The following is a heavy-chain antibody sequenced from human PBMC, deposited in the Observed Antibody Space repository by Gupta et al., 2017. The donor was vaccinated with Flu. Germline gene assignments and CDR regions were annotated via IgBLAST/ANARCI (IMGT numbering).Heavy chain of an antibody. J-gene: IGHJ4*02. CDR2: ISSSSSYI. CDR1: GFTFSSYS. V-gene: IGHV3-21*01. CDR3: ASIVVVPAASPLDY. D-gene: IGHD2-2*01. Sequence: EVQLVESVGGLVRPGGSLRLSWAASGFTFSSYSMNLFRQAPGKGLEWVSSISSSSSYIYYADSVKGRFTISRDNAKNSLYLQMNSLRAEDTAVYYCASIVVVPAASPLDYWDQGTLVTVSS.